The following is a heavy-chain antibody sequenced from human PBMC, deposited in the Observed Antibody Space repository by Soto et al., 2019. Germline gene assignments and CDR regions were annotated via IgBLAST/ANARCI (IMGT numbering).Heavy chain of an antibody. V-gene: IGHV4-30-4*01. CDR2: IYYSGST. Sequence: PSETLSLTCTVSGGSISSGDYYWSWIRQPPGKGLEWIGYIYYSGSTYYNPSLKSRVTISVDSSKNQFSLKLSSVTAADTAVYYCARGAAPKYYYDSSGYYYGHWGQGTLVTVS. J-gene: IGHJ4*02. CDR1: GGSISSGDYY. D-gene: IGHD3-22*01. CDR3: ARGAAPKYYYDSSGYYYGH.